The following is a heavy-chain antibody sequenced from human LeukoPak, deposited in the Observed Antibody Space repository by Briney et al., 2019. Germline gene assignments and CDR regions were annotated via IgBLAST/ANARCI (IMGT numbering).Heavy chain of an antibody. CDR3: ARVMFNRAITMIVVVDDAFDI. D-gene: IGHD3-22*01. CDR1: GFTFSSYW. Sequence: GGSLRLSCAASGFTFSSYWMSWVRQAPGKGLEWVANIKQDGSEKYYVDSVKGRFTISRDNAKNSLYLQMNSLRAVDTAVYYCARVMFNRAITMIVVVDDAFDIWGQGTMVTVSS. CDR2: IKQDGSEK. V-gene: IGHV3-7*03. J-gene: IGHJ3*02.